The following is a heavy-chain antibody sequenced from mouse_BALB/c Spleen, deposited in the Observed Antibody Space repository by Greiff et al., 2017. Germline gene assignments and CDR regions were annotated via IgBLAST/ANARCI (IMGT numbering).Heavy chain of an antibody. CDR3: AREGGNYVNYFDY. Sequence: VQGVESGPGLVAPSQSLSITCTVSGFSLTSYGVHWVRQPPGKGLEWLGVIWAGGSTNYNSALMSRLSISKDNSKSQVFLKMNSLQTDDTAMYYCAREGGNYVNYFDYWGQGTTLTVSS. D-gene: IGHD2-1*01. CDR2: IWAGGST. J-gene: IGHJ2*01. CDR1: GFSLTSYG. V-gene: IGHV2-9*02.